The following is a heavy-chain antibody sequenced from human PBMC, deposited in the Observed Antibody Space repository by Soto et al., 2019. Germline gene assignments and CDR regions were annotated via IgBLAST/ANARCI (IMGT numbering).Heavy chain of an antibody. J-gene: IGHJ6*02. D-gene: IGHD3-10*01. CDR3: ARVMIRGKNYYGMDV. Sequence: PGESLKISCKGSGYSFTSYWIGWVRQMPGKGLEGMGIIYPGDSDTRYSPSFQGQVTISADKSISTAYLQWSSLKASDTAMYYCARVMIRGKNYYGMDVWGQGTTVTVSS. V-gene: IGHV5-51*01. CDR1: GYSFTSYW. CDR2: IYPGDSDT.